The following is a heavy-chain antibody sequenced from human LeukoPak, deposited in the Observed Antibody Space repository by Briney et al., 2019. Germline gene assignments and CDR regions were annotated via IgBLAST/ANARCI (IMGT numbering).Heavy chain of an antibody. D-gene: IGHD5-18*01. CDR2: LYDSENT. V-gene: IGHV4-59*01. CDR3: ARGRVARYRYGLPAPFSFDF. CDR1: GDSISYGY. Sequence: SETLSLTCIVSGDSISYGYWSWLRQPPGRGLEWIGHLYDSENTNYSPSLMSRVTISVDTSRNQFSLKMTSVTAADTALYYRARGRVARYRYGLPAPFSFDFWGQGILVSVSS. J-gene: IGHJ4*02.